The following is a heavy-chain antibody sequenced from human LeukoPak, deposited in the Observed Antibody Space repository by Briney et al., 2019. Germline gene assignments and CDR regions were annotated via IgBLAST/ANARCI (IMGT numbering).Heavy chain of an antibody. Sequence: PGGSLRLSCAASGFTFSSYSMNWVRQAPGKGLEWVSSINSSSSYIYYADSVKGRFTISRDNAKNSLYLQMNSLRAEDTAVYYCARDLKRRVYYDSSGSDDAFDIWGQGTMVTVSS. D-gene: IGHD3-22*01. CDR3: ARDLKRRVYYDSSGSDDAFDI. CDR2: INSSSSYI. CDR1: GFTFSSYS. J-gene: IGHJ3*02. V-gene: IGHV3-21*01.